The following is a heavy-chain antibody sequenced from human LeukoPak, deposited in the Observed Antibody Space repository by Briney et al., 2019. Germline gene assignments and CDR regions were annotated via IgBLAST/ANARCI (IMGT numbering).Heavy chain of an antibody. V-gene: IGHV3-7*03. J-gene: IGHJ4*02. Sequence: GGSLRLSCAASGFTFSSYWMSWVRQAPGKGLEWVANIKQDGSEKYYVDSVKGRFTISRDNAKNSLYLQMNSLRAEDTAVYYCARGGAAAARKRGIDYWGQGTLVTVSS. CDR1: GFTFSSYW. CDR2: IKQDGSEK. D-gene: IGHD6-13*01. CDR3: ARGGAAAARKRGIDY.